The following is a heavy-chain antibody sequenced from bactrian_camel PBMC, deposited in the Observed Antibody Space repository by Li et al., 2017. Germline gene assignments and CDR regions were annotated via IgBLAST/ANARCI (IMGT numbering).Heavy chain of an antibody. D-gene: IGHD6*01. CDR1: GFTSSFYA. V-gene: IGHV3S40*01. Sequence: VQLVESGGGLVQPGGSLRLSCAASGFTSSFYAMSWVRQAPGKGLEWVSAINSGGDSTRYLDSVKGLFTISRDNAKETVYLQMDNMKPEDTALYYCATFSVAFGLWGQGTQVTV. CDR3: ATFSVAFGL. J-gene: IGHJ4*01. CDR2: INSGGDST.